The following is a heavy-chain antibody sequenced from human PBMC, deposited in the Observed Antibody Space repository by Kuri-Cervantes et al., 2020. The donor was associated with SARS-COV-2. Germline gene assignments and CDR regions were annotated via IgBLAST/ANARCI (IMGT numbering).Heavy chain of an antibody. J-gene: IGHJ2*01. V-gene: IGHV4-59*01. Sequence: GSLRLSCAVYGGSFSSYYWSWIRQPPGKGLEWIGYIYYSGSTNYNPSLKSRVTISVDTSKNQFSLKLSSVTAADTAVYYCARDHRGKNWNHRTFWYFDLWGRGTLVTVSS. D-gene: IGHD1-14*01. CDR3: ARDHRGKNWNHRTFWYFDL. CDR2: IYYSGST. CDR1: GGSFSSYY.